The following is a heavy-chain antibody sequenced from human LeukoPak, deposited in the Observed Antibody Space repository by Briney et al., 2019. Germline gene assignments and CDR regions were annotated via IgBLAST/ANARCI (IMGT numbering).Heavy chain of an antibody. J-gene: IGHJ4*02. CDR1: GYSISSGYY. CDR3: PIRGSSTFDY. Sequence: SETLSLTCAVSGYSISSGYYWGWIRQPPGKGLEWIGSIYHSGSTYYNPSLKSRVTISVDTSKNQFSLKLSSVTAADTAVYYCPIRGSSTFDYWGQGTLVTVSS. CDR2: IYHSGST. D-gene: IGHD1-26*01. V-gene: IGHV4-38-2*01.